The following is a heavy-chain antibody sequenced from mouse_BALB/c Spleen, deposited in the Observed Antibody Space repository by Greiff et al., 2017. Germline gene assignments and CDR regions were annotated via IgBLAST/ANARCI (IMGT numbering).Heavy chain of an antibody. Sequence: VQLQQSGAELVRPGASVTLSCKASGYTFTDYEMHWVKQTPVHGLEWIGAIDPETGGTAYNQKFKGKATLTADKSSSTAYMELRSLTSEDSAVYYCTRSGNSFDYWGQGTTLTVSS. CDR3: TRSGNSFDY. D-gene: IGHD3-1*01. CDR1: GYTFTDYE. V-gene: IGHV1-15*01. J-gene: IGHJ2*01. CDR2: IDPETGGT.